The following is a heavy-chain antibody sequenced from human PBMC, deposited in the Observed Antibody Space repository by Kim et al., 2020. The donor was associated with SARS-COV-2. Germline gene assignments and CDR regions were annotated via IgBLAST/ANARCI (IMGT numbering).Heavy chain of an antibody. D-gene: IGHD3-22*01. Sequence: SETLSLTCAVYNGSFRGYSWSWIRQPPGKGLEWIGEINHSGSTDYNPSLMSRVTISLDTSKRQFSLKLSTVTAADTAMYYCASSAIGSDYWGQGTLVTVSS. J-gene: IGHJ4*02. CDR3: ASSAIGSDY. CDR2: INHSGST. V-gene: IGHV4-34*01. CDR1: NGSFRGYS.